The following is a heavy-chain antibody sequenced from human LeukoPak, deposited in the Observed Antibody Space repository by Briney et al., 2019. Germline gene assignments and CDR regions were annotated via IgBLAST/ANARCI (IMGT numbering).Heavy chain of an antibody. CDR1: GFTFSSYG. CDR3: ARRYCTSSMCHAFDY. CDR2: ISSSGSTI. V-gene: IGHV3-48*04. Sequence: GGTLRLSCAASGFTFSSYGMSWVRQAPGKGLEWVSYISSSGSTIYYADSVKGRFTISRDNAKNSLFLQMNSLRVEDTAVYFCARRYCTSSMCHAFDYWGQGTLVTVSS. J-gene: IGHJ4*02. D-gene: IGHD2-2*01.